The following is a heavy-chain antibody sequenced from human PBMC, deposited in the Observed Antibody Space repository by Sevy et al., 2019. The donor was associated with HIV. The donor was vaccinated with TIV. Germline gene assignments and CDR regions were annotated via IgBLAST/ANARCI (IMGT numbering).Heavy chain of an antibody. D-gene: IGHD5-12*01. V-gene: IGHV3-30-3*01. Sequence: GGSLRLSCAASGFMFSSYSVHWVPQAPGKGLEWVAVISYAGSNKYYADSVKGRFTISRDNSKNTLYLQMNSLRAEDTAVYYCARDVAFTTEYSYGMDVWGQGTTVTVSS. CDR1: GFMFSSYS. J-gene: IGHJ6*02. CDR2: ISYAGSNK. CDR3: ARDVAFTTEYSYGMDV.